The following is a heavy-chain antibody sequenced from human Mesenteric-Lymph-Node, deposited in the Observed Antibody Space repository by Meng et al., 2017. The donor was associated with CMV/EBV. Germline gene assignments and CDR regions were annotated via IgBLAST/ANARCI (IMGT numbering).Heavy chain of an antibody. CDR2: SNAGNGNT. CDR1: GYTFTSYA. J-gene: IGHJ4*02. D-gene: IGHD5-24*01. CDR3: ALQGSPFDY. V-gene: IGHV1-3*02. Sequence: ASVKVSCKASGYTFTSYAMHWVRQAPGQRLEWMGWSNAGNGNTKYSQEFQGRVTMTRNTSISTAYMELSSLRSEDTAVCYCALQGSPFDYWGQGTLVTVSS.